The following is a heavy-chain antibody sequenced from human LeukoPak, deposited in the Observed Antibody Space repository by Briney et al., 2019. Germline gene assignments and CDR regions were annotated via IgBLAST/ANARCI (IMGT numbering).Heavy chain of an antibody. D-gene: IGHD3-10*01. CDR3: ARDQYYYGSGSYYSVDY. CDR1: GYTFTSNY. Sequence: ASVKVSCKASGYTFTSNYMHWVRQAPGQGLEWMGIINPSGGSTRYAQKFQGRVTMTRDTSTSTDYMELSSLRSEDTAVYYCARDQYYYGSGSYYSVDYWGQGTLVTVSS. V-gene: IGHV1-46*01. CDR2: INPSGGST. J-gene: IGHJ4*02.